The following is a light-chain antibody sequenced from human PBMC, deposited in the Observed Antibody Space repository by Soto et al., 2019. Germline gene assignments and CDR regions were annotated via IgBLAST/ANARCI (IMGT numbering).Light chain of an antibody. CDR1: RSVLYSSNTKNY. Sequence: DIVMTQSPDSMAVSVGERATINCKSSRSVLYSSNTKNYLAWYQQKQGQPPKLLIYWASTRESGVPDRFSGSGSGTDFTLTISSLQAEDVAVYYCQQYYSTPYTFGQGTKLEIK. V-gene: IGKV4-1*01. CDR3: QQYYSTPYT. CDR2: WAS. J-gene: IGKJ2*01.